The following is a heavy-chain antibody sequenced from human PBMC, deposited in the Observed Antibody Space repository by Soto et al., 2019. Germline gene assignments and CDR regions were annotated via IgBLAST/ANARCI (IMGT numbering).Heavy chain of an antibody. Sequence: GGSLRLSCAASGFTLSSYAMHWVRQAPGKGLEWVAVISYDGSNKYYADSVKGRFTISRDNSKNTLYLQMNSLRAEDTAVYYCARDQYDILTGYYSVYGMDVWGQGTTVTVSS. CDR2: ISYDGSNK. J-gene: IGHJ6*02. CDR1: GFTLSSYA. CDR3: ARDQYDILTGYYSVYGMDV. V-gene: IGHV3-30-3*01. D-gene: IGHD3-9*01.